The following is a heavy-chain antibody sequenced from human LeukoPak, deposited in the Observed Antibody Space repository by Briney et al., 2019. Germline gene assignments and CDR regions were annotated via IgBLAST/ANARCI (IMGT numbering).Heavy chain of an antibody. Sequence: GRSLRLSCAASGFTLSSYAMHWVRQAPGKGLEWVAVISYDGSNKYYADSVKGRFTISRDNSKNTLYLQMNSLRAEDTAVYYCAREYGMTTVTYFDYWGQGTLVTVSS. CDR2: ISYDGSNK. J-gene: IGHJ4*02. CDR3: AREYGMTTVTYFDY. V-gene: IGHV3-30*04. D-gene: IGHD4-17*01. CDR1: GFTLSSYA.